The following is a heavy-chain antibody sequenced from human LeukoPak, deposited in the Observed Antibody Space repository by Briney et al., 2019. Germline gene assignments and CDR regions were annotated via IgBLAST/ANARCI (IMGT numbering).Heavy chain of an antibody. CDR2: FYYSGST. Sequence: SETLSLTCTFSGGSISSSSYYWGWIRQPPGKGLERLGRFYYSGSTYYNPSLKSRVTISVDTSKNQFSLKLSSVTAADTAMYYCAAQPWYSSSSEVFFDYWGQGTLVTVSS. CDR3: AAQPWYSSSSEVFFDY. V-gene: IGHV4-39*01. CDR1: GGSISSSSYY. J-gene: IGHJ4*02. D-gene: IGHD6-6*01.